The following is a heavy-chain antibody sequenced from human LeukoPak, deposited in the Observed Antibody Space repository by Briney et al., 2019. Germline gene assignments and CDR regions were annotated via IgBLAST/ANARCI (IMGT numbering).Heavy chain of an antibody. Sequence: ASVKVSCKASGGTFSSYAISWVRQAPGQGLEWMGGIIPIFGTANYAQKFQGRVTMTEDTSIDTAYMELSSLRSEDTAVYYCATAGGRYSFGSGYWGQGTLVTVSS. CDR2: IIPIFGTA. CDR1: GGTFSSYA. D-gene: IGHD5-18*01. J-gene: IGHJ4*02. CDR3: ATAGGRYSFGSGY. V-gene: IGHV1-69*06.